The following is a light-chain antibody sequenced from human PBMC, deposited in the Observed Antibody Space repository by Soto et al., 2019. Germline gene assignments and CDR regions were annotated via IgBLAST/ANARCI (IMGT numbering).Light chain of an antibody. J-gene: IGKJ1*01. Sequence: EIVLTKSPGTLSLSPGERATLSCRASQSVRSSYLAWYQQKPGQAPRLLIYGASSRATGIPDRFSGSGSGTEFTLTISRLEPEDFAVYYCQQYGSSRWTFGQGTKVEIK. CDR3: QQYGSSRWT. CDR2: GAS. V-gene: IGKV3-20*01. CDR1: QSVRSSY.